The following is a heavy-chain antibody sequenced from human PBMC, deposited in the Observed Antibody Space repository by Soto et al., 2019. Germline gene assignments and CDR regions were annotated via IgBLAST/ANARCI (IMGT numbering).Heavy chain of an antibody. D-gene: IGHD6-25*01. J-gene: IGHJ6*02. Sequence: SETLSLTCTVSGGSVSNYYWSWVRQPAGKGLEWIGRLYNSGNTNYNPSLKSRVIMSAETSKNQFSLKLTSVTAADTAVYYCARDGSDSYGLDGWGQGTTVTVSS. V-gene: IGHV4-4*07. CDR1: GGSVSNYY. CDR3: ARDGSDSYGLDG. CDR2: LYNSGNT.